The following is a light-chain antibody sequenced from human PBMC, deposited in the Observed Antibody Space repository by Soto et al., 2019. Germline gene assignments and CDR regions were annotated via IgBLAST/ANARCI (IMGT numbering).Light chain of an antibody. J-gene: IGKJ1*01. CDR1: QSISYW. Sequence: DIQMTQSPSTLSASVGDRVTITCRASQSISYWLAWYQQKPGKAPKVLIYDASSLESGVPSRFSGSGSGTEFTLTISSLQPEDFATYYCQQSYSTPRTFGQGTKVDIK. CDR2: DAS. V-gene: IGKV1-5*01. CDR3: QQSYSTPRT.